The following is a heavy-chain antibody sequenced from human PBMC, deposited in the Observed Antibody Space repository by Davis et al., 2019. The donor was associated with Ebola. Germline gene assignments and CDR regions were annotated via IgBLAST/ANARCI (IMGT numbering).Heavy chain of an antibody. Sequence: GESLKISCKGSGYSFTSYWISWVRQMPGKGLEWMGRIDPSDSYTNYSPSFQGHITISADKSISTAYLQWSSLKASDTAMYYCARQGGVGATWVDIWGQGTMVTVSS. CDR3: ARQGGVGATWVDI. CDR2: IDPSDSYT. D-gene: IGHD1-26*01. V-gene: IGHV5-10-1*01. CDR1: GYSFTSYW. J-gene: IGHJ3*02.